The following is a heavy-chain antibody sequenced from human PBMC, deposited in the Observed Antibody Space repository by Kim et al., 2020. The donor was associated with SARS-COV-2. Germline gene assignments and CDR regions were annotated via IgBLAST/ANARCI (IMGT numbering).Heavy chain of an antibody. Sequence: DSVKGRFTISRDNTKNTLYLQMNSLRAEDTAVYYCAKSDCSSTSGSHFDYWGQGTLVTVSS. V-gene: IGHV3-23*01. D-gene: IGHD2-2*01. CDR3: AKSDCSSTSGSHFDY. J-gene: IGHJ4*02.